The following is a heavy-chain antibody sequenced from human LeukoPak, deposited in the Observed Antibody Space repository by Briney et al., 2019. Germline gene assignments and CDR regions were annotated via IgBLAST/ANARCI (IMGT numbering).Heavy chain of an antibody. J-gene: IGHJ6*02. CDR3: ARGHTTVTPLDYYYYGMDV. D-gene: IGHD4-17*01. CDR2: IYYSGST. CDR1: GGSISSGDYY. V-gene: IGHV4-30-4*01. Sequence: TSETLSLTCTVSGGSISSGDYYWSWIRQPPGKGLEWIGYIYYSGSTYYNPSLKSRVTISVDTSKNQFSLKLSSVTAADTAVYYYARGHTTVTPLDYYYYGMDVWGQGTTVTVSS.